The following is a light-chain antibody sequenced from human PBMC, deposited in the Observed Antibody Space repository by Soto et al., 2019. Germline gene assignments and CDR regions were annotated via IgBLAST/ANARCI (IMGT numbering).Light chain of an antibody. CDR2: DVS. Sequence: QSALTQPASVSGSPGQSLTISCTGTSRDIGFYNYVSWYQQYPGNAPKLIIFDVSNRPSGVSGRFSGSKSGNTASLTISGLLPEDGADYYCSSYTTRSTDVFGSGTKVTVL. CDR3: SSYTTRSTDV. CDR1: SRDIGFYNY. J-gene: IGLJ1*01. V-gene: IGLV2-14*03.